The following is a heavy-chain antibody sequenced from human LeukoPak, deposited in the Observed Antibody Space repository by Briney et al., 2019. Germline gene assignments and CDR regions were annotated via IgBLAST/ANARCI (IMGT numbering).Heavy chain of an antibody. CDR3: ATPGGSYRSRHFDY. D-gene: IGHD1-26*01. CDR2: MNPNSGNT. V-gene: IGHV1-8*01. J-gene: IGHJ4*02. Sequence: ASVKVSCKASGYTFTSYDINWVRQATGQGLEWMGWMNPNSGNTGYAQKFQGRVTMTEDTSTDTAYMELSSLRSEDTAVYYCATPGGSYRSRHFDYWGQGTLVTVSS. CDR1: GYTFTSYD.